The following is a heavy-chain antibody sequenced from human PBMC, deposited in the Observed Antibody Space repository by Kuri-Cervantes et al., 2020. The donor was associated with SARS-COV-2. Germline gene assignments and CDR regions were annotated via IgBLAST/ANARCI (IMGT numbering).Heavy chain of an antibody. CDR3: ARDQPRFFMVRGQDAFDI. Sequence: ASVKVSCKASGYTFTGYYMHWVRQAPGQGREWMGWINPNSGGTNYAQKFQGWVTMTRDTSISTAYMELSRLRSDDTAVYYCARDQPRFFMVRGQDAFDIWGQGTMVTVSS. V-gene: IGHV1-2*04. CDR1: GYTFTGYY. D-gene: IGHD3-10*01. J-gene: IGHJ3*02. CDR2: INPNSGGT.